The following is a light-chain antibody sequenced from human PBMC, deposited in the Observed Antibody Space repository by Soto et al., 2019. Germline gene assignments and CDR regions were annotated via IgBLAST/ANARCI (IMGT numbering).Light chain of an antibody. CDR1: QSITSY. V-gene: IGKV1-39*01. CDR2: AAS. CDR3: QQSYIPRFT. Sequence: DIQMTQSPSSLSASVGDRVTITCRASQSITSYLNWYQHKPGKAPRLLIYAASTLQSGVPSRFSGSGSGTDFTLTIRSLQPEDFATYYCQQSYIPRFTFGGGTKVEIK. J-gene: IGKJ4*01.